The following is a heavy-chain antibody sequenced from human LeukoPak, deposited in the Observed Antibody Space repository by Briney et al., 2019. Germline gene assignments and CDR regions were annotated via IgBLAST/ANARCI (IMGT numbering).Heavy chain of an antibody. Sequence: ASVKVSCKASGYTFTGYIMHWVRQAPGQGREWMGWSNPNNSDREYAQKFQGRVALTSDTAITTAYMELSRLRSDDTAVYFCARGRHAEYLTPDFDYWGQGTLVTVSS. V-gene: IGHV1-2*02. CDR1: GYTFTGYI. CDR3: ARGRHAEYLTPDFDY. J-gene: IGHJ4*02. CDR2: SNPNNSDR. D-gene: IGHD4-23*01.